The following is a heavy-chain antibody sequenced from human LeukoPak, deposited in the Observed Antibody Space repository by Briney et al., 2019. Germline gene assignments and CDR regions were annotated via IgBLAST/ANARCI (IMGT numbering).Heavy chain of an antibody. CDR2: ISDSGGRT. Sequence: LSGGSLRLSCAASGFTFNNYAMSWVRQAPGKGLEWVSIISDSGGRTYYADSVKGRFTISRDNSKNTVSLQINSLRVDDTAVYYCAKSSLVAPYDYWGQGTLVTVSS. CDR3: AKSSLVAPYDY. CDR1: GFTFNNYA. V-gene: IGHV3-23*01. J-gene: IGHJ4*02. D-gene: IGHD2-15*01.